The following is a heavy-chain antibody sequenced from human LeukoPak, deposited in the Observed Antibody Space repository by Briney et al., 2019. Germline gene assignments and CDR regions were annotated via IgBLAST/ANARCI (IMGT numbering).Heavy chain of an antibody. D-gene: IGHD3-22*01. Sequence: GGSLRLSCAASGFTFSSYGMHRVRQAPGKGLEWVAVISYDGSNKYYADSVKGRFTISRDNSKNTLYLQMNSLRAEDTAVYYCAKDNPYDISGYLDYWGQGTLVTVSP. J-gene: IGHJ4*02. CDR3: AKDNPYDISGYLDY. V-gene: IGHV3-30*18. CDR2: ISYDGSNK. CDR1: GFTFSSYG.